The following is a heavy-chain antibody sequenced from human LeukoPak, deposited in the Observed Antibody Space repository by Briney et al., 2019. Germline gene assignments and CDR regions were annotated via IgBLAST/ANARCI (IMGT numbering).Heavy chain of an antibody. CDR3: ARDPSIFGVVNYAFDI. CDR1: GGSISSYY. V-gene: IGHV4-59*01. CDR2: IYYSGST. J-gene: IGHJ3*02. Sequence: PSETLSLTCTVSGGSISSYYWSWIRQPPGKGLEWIGYIYYSGSTDYNPSLKSRVTISVDTSKNQFSLRLSSVIAADTAVYYCARDPSIFGVVNYAFDIWGQGKMVTVSS. D-gene: IGHD3-3*01.